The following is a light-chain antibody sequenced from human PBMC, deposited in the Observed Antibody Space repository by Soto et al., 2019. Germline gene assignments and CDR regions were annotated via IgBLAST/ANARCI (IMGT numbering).Light chain of an antibody. CDR3: CSYAGSSTSLYV. V-gene: IGLV2-23*01. J-gene: IGLJ1*01. CDR2: EGS. CDR1: SSDVGSYNL. Sequence: QSVLTQPASVSGSPVQSITISCTGTSSDVGSYNLVSWYQQHPGKAPKLMIYEGSKRPSGVSNRFSGSKSGNTASLTISGLQAEDEADYYCCSYAGSSTSLYVFGTGTKVTVL.